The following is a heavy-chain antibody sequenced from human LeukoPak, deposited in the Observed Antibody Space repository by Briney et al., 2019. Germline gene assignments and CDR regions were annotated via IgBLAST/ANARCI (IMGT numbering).Heavy chain of an antibody. J-gene: IGHJ6*03. CDR3: ASRYCTGVNCFAASYMCMDV. CDR1: GFTFSSYG. D-gene: IGHD2-8*02. Sequence: GGSLRLSCAASGFTFSSYGMHWVRQAPGKGLEWVAVIWYGGSNKYYVDSVKGRFTISRDNADRSLYLQMTSLRVEDTAVYFCASRYCTGVNCFAASYMCMDVWGKGTTVTVSS. CDR2: IWYGGSNK. V-gene: IGHV3-33*08.